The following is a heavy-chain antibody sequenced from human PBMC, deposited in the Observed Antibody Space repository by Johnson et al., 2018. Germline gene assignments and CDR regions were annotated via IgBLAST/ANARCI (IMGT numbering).Heavy chain of an antibody. CDR3: AREAVAGQMGMDV. CDR1: GFTFSSYD. J-gene: IGHJ6*02. D-gene: IGHD6-19*01. CDR2: SGSAGDT. V-gene: IGHV3-13*01. Sequence: VQLVQAGGGLVQPGGSLRLSCAASGFTFSSYDMHWVRQATGKGLELVSASGSAGDTYYPGSVKGRFTLSRENAKNSLYLQMKSLRAGETAVYYCAREAVAGQMGMDVWGQGTTVTVSS.